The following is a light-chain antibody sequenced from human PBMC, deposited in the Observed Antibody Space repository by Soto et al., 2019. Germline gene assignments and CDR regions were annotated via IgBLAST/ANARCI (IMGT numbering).Light chain of an antibody. CDR1: QGISTY. V-gene: IGKV1-16*02. CDR3: QQYNSYPLT. Sequence: DIQMTQSPSSLSASVGDRVTITCLASQGISTYLNWYQQKPGKAPKLLIYAASSLQSGVPSKFSGSGSGTDFTLTISSLQPEDFATYYCQQYNSYPLTFGGGTKVDIK. J-gene: IGKJ4*01. CDR2: AAS.